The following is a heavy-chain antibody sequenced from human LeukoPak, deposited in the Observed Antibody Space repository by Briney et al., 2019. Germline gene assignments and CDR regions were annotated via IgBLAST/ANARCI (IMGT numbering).Heavy chain of an antibody. V-gene: IGHV4-61*02. CDR3: ARQPHEKYYYYMDV. CDR1: GGSISSGDYY. J-gene: IGHJ6*03. Sequence: PSETLSLTCTVSGGSISSGDYYWSWIRQPAGKGLEWIGRIYTSGSTNYNPSLKSRVTISVDTSKNQFSLKLSSVTAADTAVYYCARQPHEKYYYYMDVWGKGTTVTISS. CDR2: IYTSGST.